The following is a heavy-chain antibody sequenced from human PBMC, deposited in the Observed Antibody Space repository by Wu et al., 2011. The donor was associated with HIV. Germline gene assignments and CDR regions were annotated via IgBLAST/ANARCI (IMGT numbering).Heavy chain of an antibody. J-gene: IGHJ3*02. CDR2: INTNSGGT. Sequence: QVQLVQSGAEVKKPGASVKVSCKASGYTFTDYYIHWVRQAPGQGLEWMGWINTNSGGTKFAQTFQGRVSMTRDTSITTAYMELSSLRSDDTAVYYCASVRCHVDHCYFPLLGTAFDIWGQGTMVTVSS. CDR3: ASVRCHVDHCYFPLLGTAFDI. CDR1: GYTFTDYY. V-gene: IGHV1-2*02. D-gene: IGHD2-15*01.